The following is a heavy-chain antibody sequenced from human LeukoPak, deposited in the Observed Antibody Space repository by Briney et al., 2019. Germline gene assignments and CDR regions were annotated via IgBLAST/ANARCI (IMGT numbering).Heavy chain of an antibody. CDR1: GGSISSYY. CDR2: INHSGST. J-gene: IGHJ4*02. V-gene: IGHV4-34*01. D-gene: IGHD3-22*01. CDR3: ARGRDDSSGYYGY. Sequence: SETLSLTCTVSGGSISSYYWSWIRQPPGKGLEWIGEINHSGSTNYNPSLKSRVTISVDTSKNQFSLKLSSVTAADTAVYYCARGRDDSSGYYGYWGQGTLVTVSS.